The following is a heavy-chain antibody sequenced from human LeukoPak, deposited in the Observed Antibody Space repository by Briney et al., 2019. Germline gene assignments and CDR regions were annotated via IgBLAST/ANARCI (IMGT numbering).Heavy chain of an antibody. V-gene: IGHV3-72*01. CDR3: ARGGRYLPLDI. CDR1: GFTFSDHY. CDR2: TRNKANRYTT. D-gene: IGHD3-10*01. J-gene: IGHJ3*02. Sequence: GSLRLSCAASGFTFSDHYMDWVRQAPGKGLEWVGRTRNKANRYTTEYAASVKGRFTISRDDSKNSLYLQINSLKTEDTAVYYCARGGRYLPLDIWGQGTMVTVSS.